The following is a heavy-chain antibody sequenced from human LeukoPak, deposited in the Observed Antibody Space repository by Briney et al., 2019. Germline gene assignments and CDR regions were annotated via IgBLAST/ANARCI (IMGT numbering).Heavy chain of an antibody. CDR2: ISNSGGST. CDR1: GFTFSSYA. Sequence: GRSLRLSCAASGFTFSSYAMSWVRQAPGKGLEWVSVISNSGGSTFYADSVKGRFTISRDNSKNTLYLQMNSLRAEDTAVYYCAKRASGSGTSLYYFDYWGQGTLVTVSS. V-gene: IGHV3-23*01. CDR3: AKRASGSGTSLYYFDY. D-gene: IGHD3-10*01. J-gene: IGHJ4*02.